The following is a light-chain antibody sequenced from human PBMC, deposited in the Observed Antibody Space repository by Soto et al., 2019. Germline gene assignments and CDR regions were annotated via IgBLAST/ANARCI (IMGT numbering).Light chain of an antibody. V-gene: IGKV4-1*01. CDR2: DAS. CDR1: QSVLYSSNNKNY. CDR3: QQRSNWPLT. J-gene: IGKJ4*01. Sequence: DIVMTQSPDSLAVSLGERATLNCKSSQSVLYSSNNKNYLAWYQQKPGQAPRLLIYDASNKATGIPARFSGSGSGTDFTLTINSLEPEDFAVYYCQQRSNWPLTFGGGTKVDIK.